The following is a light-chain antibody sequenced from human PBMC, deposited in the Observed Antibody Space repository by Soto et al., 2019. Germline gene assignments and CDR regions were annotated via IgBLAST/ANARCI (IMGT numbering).Light chain of an antibody. CDR1: QSVSSY. Sequence: EIVLTQCPATLSFSRGERATLSCRVSQSVSSYLDWSQQKPGQTPRLLIYDASSRATGIPARFSGSGSGPDFTLTIRSLEPEYFGVYYYQPRRTFGQGTKVDIK. V-gene: IGKV3-11*01. CDR3: QPRRT. CDR2: DAS. J-gene: IGKJ1*01.